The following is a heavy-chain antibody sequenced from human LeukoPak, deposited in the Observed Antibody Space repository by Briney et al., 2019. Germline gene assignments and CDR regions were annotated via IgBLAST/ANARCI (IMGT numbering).Heavy chain of an antibody. D-gene: IGHD3-22*01. CDR3: ARDGTGYYDSSGYFSANYFDY. Sequence: SETLSLTCAVSGYSISSGYYWGWIRQPPGKGLEWIGSIYHSGSTYHNPSLKSRVTISVDTSKNQFSLKLSSVTAADTAVYYCARDGTGYYDSSGYFSANYFDYWGQGTLVIVSS. CDR1: GYSISSGYY. V-gene: IGHV4-38-2*02. J-gene: IGHJ4*02. CDR2: IYHSGST.